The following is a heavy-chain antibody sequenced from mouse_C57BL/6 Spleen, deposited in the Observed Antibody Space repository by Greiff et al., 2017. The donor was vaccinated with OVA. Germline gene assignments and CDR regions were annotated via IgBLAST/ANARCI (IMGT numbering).Heavy chain of an antibody. J-gene: IGHJ4*01. CDR1: GYTFTSYG. CDR3: AAPHYYGSSSYAMDY. Sequence: QVQLQQSGAELARPGASVKLSCKASGYTFTSYGISWVKQRTGQGLEWIGEIYPRSGNTYYNEKFKGKATLTADKSSSTAYMELRSLTSEDSAVYFCAAPHYYGSSSYAMDYWGQGTSVTVSS. V-gene: IGHV1-81*01. CDR2: IYPRSGNT. D-gene: IGHD1-1*01.